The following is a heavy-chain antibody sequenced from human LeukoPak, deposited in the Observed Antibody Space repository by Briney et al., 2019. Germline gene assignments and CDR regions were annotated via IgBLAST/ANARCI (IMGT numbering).Heavy chain of an antibody. J-gene: IGHJ3*02. CDR3: ASTNSDAFDI. D-gene: IGHD1-1*01. CDR1: GFTFSSYA. CDR2: ISYDGSNK. Sequence: GGSLRLSCAASGFTFSSYAMHWVRQAPGKGLEWVAVISYDGSNKYYADSVKGRFTISRDKSKNTLYLQMNSLRAEDTAVYYCASTNSDAFDIWGQGTMVTVSS. V-gene: IGHV3-30-3*01.